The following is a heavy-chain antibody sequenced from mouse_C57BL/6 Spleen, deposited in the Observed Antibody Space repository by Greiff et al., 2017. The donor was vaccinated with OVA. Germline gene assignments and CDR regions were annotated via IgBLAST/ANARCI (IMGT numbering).Heavy chain of an antibody. Sequence: QVQLQQPGAELVKPGASVKMSCKASGYTFTSYWITWVKQRPGQGLEWIGDIYPGSGSTNYNEKFKSKATLTVDTSSSTAYMQLSSLTSADSAVYYCARYNYDSSLAYWGQGTPLTVSS. CDR1: GYTFTSYW. D-gene: IGHD1-1*01. CDR2: IYPGSGST. CDR3: ARYNYDSSLAY. V-gene: IGHV1-55*01. J-gene: IGHJ2*01.